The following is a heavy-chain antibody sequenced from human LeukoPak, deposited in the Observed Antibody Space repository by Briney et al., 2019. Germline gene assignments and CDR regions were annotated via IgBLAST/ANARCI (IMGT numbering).Heavy chain of an antibody. V-gene: IGHV1-2*02. CDR1: GYTFTGYY. J-gene: IGHJ6*03. CDR2: INPNSGGT. Sequence: ASVKVSCKASGYTFTGYYMHWVRQAPGQGLEWMGWINPNSGGTNYAQKFQGRVTMTRDTSISTAYMELSRLRSDDTAVYYCARGDTYYYYYYYMDVWGKGTTVTVSS. CDR3: ARGDTYYYYYYYMDV.